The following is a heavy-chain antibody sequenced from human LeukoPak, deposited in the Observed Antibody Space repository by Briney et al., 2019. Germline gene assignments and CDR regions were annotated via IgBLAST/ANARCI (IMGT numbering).Heavy chain of an antibody. V-gene: IGHV4-4*07. Sequence: PSETLSLTCTVSGGSISSYYWSWIGQPAGKGLEWIGRIYTSGSTNYNPSLKSRVPMSVDTSKNQCPLKLSSVPAADTAVYYCARVFKGAFDIWGQGTMVTVSS. CDR2: IYTSGST. D-gene: IGHD3-9*01. CDR3: ARVFKGAFDI. J-gene: IGHJ3*02. CDR1: GGSISSYY.